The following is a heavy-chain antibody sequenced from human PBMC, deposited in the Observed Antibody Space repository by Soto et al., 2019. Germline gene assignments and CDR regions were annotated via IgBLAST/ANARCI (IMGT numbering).Heavy chain of an antibody. CDR3: ARDSPSIAARHLRFGDTDGMDG. CDR1: GYTFTSYA. V-gene: IGHV1-3*01. D-gene: IGHD6-6*01. J-gene: IGHJ6*01. Sequence: GASVKVSCKASGYTFTSYAMHWVRQAPGQRLEWMGWINAGNGNTKYPQKFQGRVTITRDTSASTAYMELSSLRSEDTAVYYCARDSPSIAARHLRFGDTDGMDGWGQGTTVNVSS. CDR2: INAGNGNT.